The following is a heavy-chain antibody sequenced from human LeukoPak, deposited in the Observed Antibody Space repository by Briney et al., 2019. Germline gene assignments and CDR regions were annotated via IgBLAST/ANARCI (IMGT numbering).Heavy chain of an antibody. CDR2: INPSGGST. CDR1: GYTFTSYY. J-gene: IGHJ5*02. D-gene: IGHD2-15*01. Sequence: ASVKVSCKASGYTFTSYYMHWVRQAPGQGLEWMGIINPSGGSTSYAQKFQGRVTMTEDTSTDTAYMELSSLRSEDTAVYYCATGPGYCSGGSCYSVGYWFDPWGQGTLVTVSS. CDR3: ATGPGYCSGGSCYSVGYWFDP. V-gene: IGHV1-46*01.